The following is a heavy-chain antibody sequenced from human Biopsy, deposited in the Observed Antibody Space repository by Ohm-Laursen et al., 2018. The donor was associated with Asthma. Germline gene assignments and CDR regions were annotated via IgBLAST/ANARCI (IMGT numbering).Heavy chain of an antibody. CDR2: IYYTGSD. Sequence: TLTLTCTFSGFSLSTSGMCVSWIRQPPGKGLEWLGYIYYTGSDNYNPSLKSRVTISVDPSKNQFSLRLNSVTAADTAVYYCARGPNYHGSGRAPIGMDVWGQGTTVTVSS. CDR1: GFSLSTSGMC. J-gene: IGHJ6*02. V-gene: IGHV4-61*08. D-gene: IGHD3-10*01. CDR3: ARGPNYHGSGRAPIGMDV.